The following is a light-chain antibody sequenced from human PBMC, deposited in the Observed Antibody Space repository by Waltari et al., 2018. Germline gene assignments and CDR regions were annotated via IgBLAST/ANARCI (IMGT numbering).Light chain of an antibody. CDR2: EVS. V-gene: IGLV2-23*02. CDR3: CSYTGAGTL. CDR1: NRDIGSHPL. J-gene: IGLJ3*02. Sequence: QSALTQPASVSGSPGQSITISCPGTNRDIGSHPLFSCYQQQPGRAPKLIIFEVSKRPSGVSNRFSGSRSHNTASLTISGLQAEDEADYYCCSYTGAGTLFGGGTKLTVL.